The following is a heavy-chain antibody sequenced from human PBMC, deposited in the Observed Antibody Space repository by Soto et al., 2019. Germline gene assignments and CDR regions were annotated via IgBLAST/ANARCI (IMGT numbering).Heavy chain of an antibody. CDR1: CGSFSGYY. CDR2: INHSGST. CDR3: ARCRIWDYYYGMDV. V-gene: IGHV4-34*01. J-gene: IGHJ6*02. D-gene: IGHD2-15*01. Sequence: SETLSLTCAVYCGSFSGYYWSGIRQPPGKGLEWIGEINHSGSTNYNPSLKSRVTISVDTSKNQFSLKLSSVTAADTAVYSCARCRIWDYYYGMDVWGQGTMVTVSS.